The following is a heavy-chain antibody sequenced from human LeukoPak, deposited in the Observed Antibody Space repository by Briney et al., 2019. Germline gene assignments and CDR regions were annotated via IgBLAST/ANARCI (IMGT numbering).Heavy chain of an antibody. CDR3: AIYDIPDY. V-gene: IGHV3-21*01. Sequence: PGGSLRLSCAASGFTFSSYSMNWVRQAPGKGLGWVSSISSSSSYIYYADSVKGRFTISRDNAKNSLYLQMNSLRAGDTAVYYCAIYDIPDYWGQGTLVTVSS. CDR2: ISSSSSYI. D-gene: IGHD3-9*01. J-gene: IGHJ4*02. CDR1: GFTFSSYS.